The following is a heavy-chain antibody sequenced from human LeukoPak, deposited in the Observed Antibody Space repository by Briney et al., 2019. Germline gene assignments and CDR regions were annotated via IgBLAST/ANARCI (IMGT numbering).Heavy chain of an antibody. Sequence: SETLSLTCAVYGGSFSGYYWSWIRQPPGKGLEWIGEINHSGSTNYNPSLKSRVTISVDTSKNQFSLKLSSVTAADTAVYYCARLQSPSSSGWLRGFDYWGQGTLVTVSS. D-gene: IGHD6-19*01. J-gene: IGHJ4*02. CDR2: INHSGST. CDR1: GGSFSGYY. V-gene: IGHV4-34*01. CDR3: ARLQSPSSSGWLRGFDY.